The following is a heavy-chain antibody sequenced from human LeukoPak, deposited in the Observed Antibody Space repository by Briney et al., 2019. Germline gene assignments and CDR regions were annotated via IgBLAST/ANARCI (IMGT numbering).Heavy chain of an antibody. D-gene: IGHD2-15*01. Sequence: ETLSLTCTVSGGSISSYYWSWIRQPAGKGLEWIGRIYTSGSTNYNPSLKSRVTMSVDTSKNQFSLELSSVTAADTAVYYCARDLSSRNWFDPWGQGTLVTVSS. J-gene: IGHJ5*02. CDR3: ARDLSSRNWFDP. CDR2: IYTSGST. CDR1: GGSISSYY. V-gene: IGHV4-4*07.